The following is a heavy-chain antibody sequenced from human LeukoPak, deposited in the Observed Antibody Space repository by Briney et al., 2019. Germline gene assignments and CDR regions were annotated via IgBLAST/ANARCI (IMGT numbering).Heavy chain of an antibody. CDR3: ATKQWLAPPPDS. V-gene: IGHV3-74*01. CDR1: GFTFSKYW. J-gene: IGHJ4*02. Sequence: GGSLRLSCAASGFTFSKYWMLWVRPAPGKGLESVSRINTDGTVTTYADSVKGRFTVSRDNADHTMFLQVNSVRDEDTAVYYCATKQWLAPPPDSWGQGTPVTVSS. CDR2: INTDGTVT. D-gene: IGHD6-19*01.